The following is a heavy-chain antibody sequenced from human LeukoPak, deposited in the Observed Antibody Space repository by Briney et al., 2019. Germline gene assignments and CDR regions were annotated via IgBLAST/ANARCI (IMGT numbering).Heavy chain of an antibody. D-gene: IGHD3-10*01. Sequence: GGSLRLSCAASGFTFSSYGMHWVRQAPGKGLEWVAVISYDGSNKYYADSVKGRFTISRDNSKNTLYLQMNSLRAEDTAVYYCAKEGYYGSGSYYNWGQGTLVTVSS. V-gene: IGHV3-30*18. J-gene: IGHJ4*02. CDR2: ISYDGSNK. CDR3: AKEGYYGSGSYYN. CDR1: GFTFSSYG.